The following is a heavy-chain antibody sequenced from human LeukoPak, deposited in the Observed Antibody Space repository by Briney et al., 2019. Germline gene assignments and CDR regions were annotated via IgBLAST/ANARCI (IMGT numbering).Heavy chain of an antibody. V-gene: IGHV4-39*07. CDR3: ARVTGHYDILTGYYGGYYLDY. D-gene: IGHD3-9*01. CDR1: GGSISSSSYY. J-gene: IGHJ4*02. CDR2: IYYSGST. Sequence: SETLSLTCTVSGGSISSSSYYWGWIRQPPGKGLEWIGSIYYSGSTYYNPSLKSRVTISVDTSKNQFSLKLSSVTAADTAVYYCARVTGHYDILTGYYGGYYLDYWGQGTLVTVSS.